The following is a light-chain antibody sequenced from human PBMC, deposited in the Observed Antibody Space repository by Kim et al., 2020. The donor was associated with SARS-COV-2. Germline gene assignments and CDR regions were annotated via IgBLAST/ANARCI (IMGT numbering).Light chain of an antibody. J-gene: IGLJ2*01. CDR1: GSNDCGKF. CDR3: VSWDYNLRGVI. Sequence: GQWGTISCLGSGSNDCGKFVYREQPVPGSAPSLLYYSNNLRPSGVPDRFSGSKSGAVASLSISGLRSEGEADYYCVSWDYNLRGVIFGGGTQLTVL. V-gene: IGLV1-47*01. CDR2: SNN.